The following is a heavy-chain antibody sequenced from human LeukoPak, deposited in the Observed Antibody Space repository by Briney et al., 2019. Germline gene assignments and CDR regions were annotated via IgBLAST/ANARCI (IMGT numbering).Heavy chain of an antibody. V-gene: IGHV3-74*01. D-gene: IGHD5-18*01. CDR1: GFTFSSYW. Sequence: GGSLRLSCAASGFTFSSYWMHWVRQGPGKGLVWVSRVNSDGSSTTYADSVKGRFTISRDNAKDTLYLQMNSLRAEDTAVYYCARGSYGYDYWGQGTLVTVSS. CDR3: ARGSYGYDY. CDR2: VNSDGSST. J-gene: IGHJ4*02.